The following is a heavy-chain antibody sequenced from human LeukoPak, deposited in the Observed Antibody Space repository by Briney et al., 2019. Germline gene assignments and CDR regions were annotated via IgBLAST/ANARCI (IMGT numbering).Heavy chain of an antibody. J-gene: IGHJ6*03. CDR2: IYYSGST. V-gene: IGHV4-39*02. D-gene: IGHD6-6*01. Sequence: SETLSLTCTVSGGSISSSSYYWGWIRQPPGKVLEWIGSIYYSGSTYYNPSLKSRVTISVDTSKNQFSLKLSSVTAADTAVYYCARDHSSSWRKYYYYYYMDVWGKGTTVTVSS. CDR1: GGSISSSSYY. CDR3: ARDHSSSWRKYYYYYYMDV.